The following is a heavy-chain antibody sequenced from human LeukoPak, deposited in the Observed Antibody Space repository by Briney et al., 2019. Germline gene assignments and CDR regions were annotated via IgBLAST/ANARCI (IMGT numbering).Heavy chain of an antibody. CDR2: ISSSGSTI. V-gene: IGHV3-48*01. CDR3: VKDIMFTCPDYFDH. CDR1: GFTFSSYS. Sequence: GGSLRLSCAVSGFTFSSYSMNWVRQAPGKGLEWVSYISSSGSTIYYADSVKGRFTISRDNSKNTLYLQMNSLRAEDTAVYYCVKDIMFTCPDYFDHWGQGTLVTVSS. J-gene: IGHJ4*02. D-gene: IGHD3-16*01.